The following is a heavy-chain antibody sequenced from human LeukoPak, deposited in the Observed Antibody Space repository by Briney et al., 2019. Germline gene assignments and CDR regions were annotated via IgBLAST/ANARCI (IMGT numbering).Heavy chain of an antibody. D-gene: IGHD3-10*01. CDR1: GFTFSSYG. CDR2: IWYDGSSK. CDR3: ARDLGRFGADYAFDI. J-gene: IGHJ3*02. V-gene: IGHV3-33*01. Sequence: PGGSLRLSCAASGFTFSSYGMHWVRQAPGKGLEWVAVIWYDGSSKYYADSVKGRFTISRDNSKNTLYLQMNSLRAEDTAVYYCARDLGRFGADYAFDIWGQGTMVTVSS.